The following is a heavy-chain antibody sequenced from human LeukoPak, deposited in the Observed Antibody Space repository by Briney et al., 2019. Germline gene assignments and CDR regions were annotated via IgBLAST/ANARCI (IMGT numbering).Heavy chain of an antibody. CDR3: ARDWGIVGATNFDY. CDR2: ISAYNGNT. D-gene: IGHD1-26*01. Sequence: GASVKVSCKASGYTFTSYGISWVRQVPGQGLEWMGWISAYNGNTNYAQKLQGRVTMTTDTSTSTAYMELRSLRSDDTAVYYCARDWGIVGATNFDYWGQGTLVTVSS. CDR1: GYTFTSYG. V-gene: IGHV1-18*01. J-gene: IGHJ4*02.